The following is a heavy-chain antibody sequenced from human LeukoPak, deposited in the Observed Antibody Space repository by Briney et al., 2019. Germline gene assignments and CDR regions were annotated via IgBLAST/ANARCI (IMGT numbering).Heavy chain of an antibody. D-gene: IGHD3-22*01. CDR3: ARAGKTYYYGTSVYYY. V-gene: IGHV1-18*01. Sequence: ASVTVSCTASGYTFTSYGISWVRHAPGQGLEWMGWISAYNGNTNYAQKLQGRVTMTTDTSTNTAYMDLRSLRSDDTAVYYCARAGKTYYYGTSVYYYWGQGTQVTVSS. CDR2: ISAYNGNT. J-gene: IGHJ4*02. CDR1: GYTFTSYG.